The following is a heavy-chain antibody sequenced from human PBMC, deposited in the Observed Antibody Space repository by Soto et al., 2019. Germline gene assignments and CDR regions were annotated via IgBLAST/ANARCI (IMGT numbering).Heavy chain of an antibody. Sequence: PSETLSLTCAVYGGSFSGYYWSWIRQHPGKGLEWIGYIYYSGSTYYNPSLKSRVTISVDTSKNQFSLNLSSVTAADTAVYYCARGFNYYGWGSRLGPGGQGPLVTFSS. CDR1: GGSFSGYY. CDR2: IYYSGST. CDR3: ARGFNYYGWGSRLGP. V-gene: IGHV4-31*11. D-gene: IGHD3-10*01. J-gene: IGHJ5*02.